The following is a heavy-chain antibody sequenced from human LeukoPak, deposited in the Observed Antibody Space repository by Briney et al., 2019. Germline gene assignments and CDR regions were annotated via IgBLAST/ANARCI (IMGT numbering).Heavy chain of an antibody. J-gene: IGHJ4*02. D-gene: IGHD3-3*01. CDR3: AKGLRFLEWQFDY. V-gene: IGHV3-23*01. Sequence: PGGSLRLSCAASGFTFSSYAMSWVRQAPGKGLEWVSAISGSGGSTYYADSVKGRFTISRDNSKNTLYLQMNSLRAEVTAVYYCAKGLRFLEWQFDYWGQGTLVTVSS. CDR1: GFTFSSYA. CDR2: ISGSGGST.